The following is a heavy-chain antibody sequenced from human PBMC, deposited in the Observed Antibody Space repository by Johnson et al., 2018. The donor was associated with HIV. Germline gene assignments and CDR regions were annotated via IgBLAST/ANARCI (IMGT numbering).Heavy chain of an antibody. J-gene: IGHJ3*02. CDR2: INQDGSEK. CDR1: GFTFSNYW. D-gene: IGHD4-17*01. V-gene: IGHV3-7*03. Sequence: VQLVESGGGLVQPGGSLRLSCATSGFTFSNYWMNWVRQAPGKGLEWVANINQDGSEKYYMDSVKGRLTISRDNAKNSLYLKMNSLRAEDTAVYYCARKEHGDYVFGNAFDIWGQGTMVTVSS. CDR3: ARKEHGDYVFGNAFDI.